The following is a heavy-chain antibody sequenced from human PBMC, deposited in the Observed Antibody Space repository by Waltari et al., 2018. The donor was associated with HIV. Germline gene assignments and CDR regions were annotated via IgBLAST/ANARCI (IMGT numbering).Heavy chain of an antibody. D-gene: IGHD4-17*01. J-gene: IGHJ4*02. CDR3: ARVAGGDYFDY. V-gene: IGHV1-18*01. CDR1: GYTFIDHG. Sequence: QVQLEQSGGEVQKPGASVKVSCKASGYTFIDHGITWVRQAPGQGLEWMAWISPYKGNTDYAQRFQGRVSVTTDTSTNTAYMELRSLRSDDTAVYFCARVAGGDYFDYWGQGTLVTVSS. CDR2: ISPYKGNT.